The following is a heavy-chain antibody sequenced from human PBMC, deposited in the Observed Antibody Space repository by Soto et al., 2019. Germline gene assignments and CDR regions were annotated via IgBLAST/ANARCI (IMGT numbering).Heavy chain of an antibody. J-gene: IGHJ4*02. CDR3: ARDRAGDSGYDPVVDY. V-gene: IGHV1-18*01. Sequence: ASVKVSCKGSGYTFTSYGISWVRQAPGQGLEWMGWISAYNGNTNYAQKLQGRVTMTTDTSTRTAYMELRSLRSDDTAVYYCARDRAGDSGYDPVVDYWGQGTLVTVSS. CDR1: GYTFTSYG. D-gene: IGHD5-12*01. CDR2: ISAYNGNT.